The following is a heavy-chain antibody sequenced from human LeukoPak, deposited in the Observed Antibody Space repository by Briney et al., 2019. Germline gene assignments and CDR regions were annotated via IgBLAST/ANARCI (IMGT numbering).Heavy chain of an antibody. Sequence: ASVKVSCKASGYSFTDFYMHWVRQAPGQGLEWMGWINPNSGGTNYAQKFQGRVTMTRETSISTAYMELSRLRSDDTAVYYCARVTMVRGAAVDYWGQGTLVTVSS. D-gene: IGHD3-10*01. CDR2: INPNSGGT. J-gene: IGHJ4*02. V-gene: IGHV1-2*02. CDR3: ARVTMVRGAAVDY. CDR1: GYSFTDFY.